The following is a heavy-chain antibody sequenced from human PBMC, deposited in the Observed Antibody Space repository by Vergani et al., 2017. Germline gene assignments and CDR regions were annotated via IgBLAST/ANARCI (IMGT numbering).Heavy chain of an antibody. CDR2: IKQDGSEK. J-gene: IGHJ4*02. D-gene: IGHD3-22*01. V-gene: IGHV3-7*01. Sequence: EVQLVESGGGLVQPGGSLRLSCAASGFTFSSDWMSWVRQAPGKGLEWVANIKQDGSEKYYVDSVKGRFTISRDNDKNSLYLQMNSLRAEDTAVYYCARGRDYYDSSGYSFNFDYWGQGTLVTVSS. CDR1: GFTFSSDW. CDR3: ARGRDYYDSSGYSFNFDY.